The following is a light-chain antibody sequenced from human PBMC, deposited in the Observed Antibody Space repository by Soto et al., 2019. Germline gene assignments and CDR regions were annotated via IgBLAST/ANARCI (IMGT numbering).Light chain of an antibody. Sequence: DIEMTQSPSSLSASVGDRVTITCRASQSISSFLNWYQQKRGEAPKLLIQGATALQSGVPLRFSGSGSGTDFSLTISSLQPEDFATYYCQQSYSTLITFGGGTKVDIK. CDR1: QSISSF. V-gene: IGKV1-39*01. CDR3: QQSYSTLIT. J-gene: IGKJ4*01. CDR2: GAT.